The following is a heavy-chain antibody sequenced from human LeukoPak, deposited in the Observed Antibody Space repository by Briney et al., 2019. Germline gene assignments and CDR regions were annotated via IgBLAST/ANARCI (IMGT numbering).Heavy chain of an antibody. D-gene: IGHD6-13*01. J-gene: IGHJ4*02. V-gene: IGHV4-39*07. Sequence: SETLSLTCTVSGGSISSSSYSWGWIRQPPGKGLEWIGEINHSGSTNYNPSLKSRVTISVDTSKNQFSLKLSSVTAADTAVYYCARRSPRTGIAAAGKRTWDYWGQGTLVTVSS. CDR3: ARRSPRTGIAAAGKRTWDY. CDR1: GGSISSSSYS. CDR2: INHSGST.